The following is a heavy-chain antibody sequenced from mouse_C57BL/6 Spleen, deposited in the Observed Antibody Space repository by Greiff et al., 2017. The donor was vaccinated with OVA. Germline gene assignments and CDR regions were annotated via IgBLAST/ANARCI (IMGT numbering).Heavy chain of an antibody. CDR3: ARHGSSSYYFDY. V-gene: IGHV5-4*01. CDR2: ISDGGSYT. Sequence: EVQVVESGGGLVKPGGSLKLSCAASGFTFSSYAMSWVRQTPEKRLEWVATISDGGSYTYYPDNVKGRFTISRDNAKNNLYLQMSHLKSEDTAMYYCARHGSSSYYFDYWGQGTTLTVSS. J-gene: IGHJ2*01. D-gene: IGHD1-1*01. CDR1: GFTFSSYA.